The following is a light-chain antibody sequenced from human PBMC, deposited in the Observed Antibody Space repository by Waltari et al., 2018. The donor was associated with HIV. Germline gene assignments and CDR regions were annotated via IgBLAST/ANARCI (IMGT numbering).Light chain of an antibody. J-gene: IGLJ3*02. Sequence: QSVLTQPPSVSAAPRQRVTVSCSGSSSTTGYNCVSWSQHLPGAAPKLLISENDQRPSGIPDRFSASKSDTSATLGISGPQTGDEADYYCQVWDSDLNAVVFGGGTRVTVL. V-gene: IGLV1-51*02. CDR3: QVWDSDLNAVV. CDR2: END. CDR1: SSTTGYNC.